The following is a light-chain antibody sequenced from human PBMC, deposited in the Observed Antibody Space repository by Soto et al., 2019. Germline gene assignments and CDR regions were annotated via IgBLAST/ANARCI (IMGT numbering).Light chain of an antibody. CDR1: QSISSW. Sequence: DIQMTQSPSTLSASVGDRVIITCRASQSISSWLAWYQQKPGKAPNLLIYKASTLKSGVPSRFSGSGSGTEFTLTISSLQPDDFATYYCQQDDNESWTFGQGTKVEIK. V-gene: IGKV1-5*03. J-gene: IGKJ1*01. CDR2: KAS. CDR3: QQDDNESWT.